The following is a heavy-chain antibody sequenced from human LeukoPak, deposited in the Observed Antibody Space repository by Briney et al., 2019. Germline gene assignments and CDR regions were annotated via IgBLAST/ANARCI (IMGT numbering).Heavy chain of an antibody. D-gene: IGHD4-17*01. J-gene: IGHJ4*02. CDR1: GYTFTSYY. CDR3: ARETPGAYGDYFIDY. CDR2: INPSGGST. Sequence: ASVKVSCKASGYTFTSYYMHWVRLAPGQGLEWMGIINPSGGSTSYAQKFQGRVTMTRDTSTSTVYMELGSLRSEDTAVYYCARETPGAYGDYFIDYWGQGTLVTVSS. V-gene: IGHV1-46*01.